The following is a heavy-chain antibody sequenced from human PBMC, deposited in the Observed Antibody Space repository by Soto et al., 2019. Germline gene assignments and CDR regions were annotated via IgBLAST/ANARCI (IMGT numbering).Heavy chain of an antibody. J-gene: IGHJ4*02. CDR1: GFTFSNYW. V-gene: IGHV3-74*01. CDR3: VRDSHGDY. CDR2: IDHDGPT. Sequence: EVQLVESGGGLVQPGGSLRLSCAGSGFTFSNYWMHWVRQAPGKGLEWVSRIDHDGPTDYADSVRGRFTISRDNAENTLYLQMNSLRPVYTAVYDCVRDSHGDYWGQGTLVTVSS.